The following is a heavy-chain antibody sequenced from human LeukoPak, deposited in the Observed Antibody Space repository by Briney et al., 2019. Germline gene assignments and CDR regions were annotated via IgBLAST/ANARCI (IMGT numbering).Heavy chain of an antibody. CDR2: INPNSGGT. CDR3: AREMQRAWIQLWYY. Sequence: ASVKVSRKASGYTFTGYYMHWVRQAPGQGLEWMGWINPNSGGTNYAQKFQGRVTMTRDTSISTAYMELSRLRPDDTAVYYCAREMQRAWIQLWYYWGQGTLVTVSS. D-gene: IGHD5-18*01. V-gene: IGHV1-2*02. CDR1: GYTFTGYY. J-gene: IGHJ4*02.